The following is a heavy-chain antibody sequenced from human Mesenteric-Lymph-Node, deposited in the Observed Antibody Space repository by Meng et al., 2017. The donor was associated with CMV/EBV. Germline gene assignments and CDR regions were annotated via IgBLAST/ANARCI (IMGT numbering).Heavy chain of an antibody. CDR2: ISGSGGHI. CDR3: ARDIIRFDAFDV. V-gene: IGHV3-21*01. Sequence: GGSLRLSCAAPGFTFSDYTLNWVRQAPGRGLEWVAGISGSGGHIYHADSVKGRFTISRDNVKNSLYVQMNSLRAEDTAIYYCARDIIRFDAFDVWGQGTLVTVSS. J-gene: IGHJ3*01. CDR1: GFTFSDYT. D-gene: IGHD1-14*01.